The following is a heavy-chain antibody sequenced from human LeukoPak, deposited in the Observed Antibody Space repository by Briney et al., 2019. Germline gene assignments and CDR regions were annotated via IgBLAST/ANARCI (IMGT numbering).Heavy chain of an antibody. CDR2: INHSGST. CDR3: ARSGSWIKVHSPFDY. V-gene: IGHV4-34*01. CDR1: GGSFSGYY. D-gene: IGHD6-13*01. J-gene: IGHJ4*02. Sequence: PSETLSLTCAVYGGSFSGYYWSWIRQPPGKGLEWIGEINHSGSTNYNPSLKSRVTISVDTSKNQFSLKLSSVTAADTAVYYCARSGSWIKVHSPFDYWGQGTLVTVSS.